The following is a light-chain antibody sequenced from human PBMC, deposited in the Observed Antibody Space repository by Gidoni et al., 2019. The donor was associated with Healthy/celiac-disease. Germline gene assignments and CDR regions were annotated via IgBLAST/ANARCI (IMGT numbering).Light chain of an antibody. J-gene: IGLJ2*01. CDR2: LNSDGSH. V-gene: IGLV4-69*01. Sequence: QLVLTQSHSASASLGASVKLTCTLSSGHSSYAIAWHQQQPETGPRYLMKLNSDGSHSKGDGIPDRFSGSSAGAERYLTSASLQSEDEADYYCQTWGTGIQVFGGGTKLTVL. CDR1: SGHSSYA. CDR3: QTWGTGIQV.